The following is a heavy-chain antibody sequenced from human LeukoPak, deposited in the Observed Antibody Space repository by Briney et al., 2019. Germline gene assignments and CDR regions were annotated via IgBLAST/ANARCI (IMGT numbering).Heavy chain of an antibody. J-gene: IGHJ3*02. CDR3: ARGLLYYDILTGYYWDDAFDI. CDR2: IYYSGSA. CDR1: GGSISSYY. V-gene: IGHV4-59*13. D-gene: IGHD3-9*01. Sequence: SETLSLTWTVSGGSISSYYCSWIRQPPGKGLEWIGYIYYSGSANYNPSLKSRVTISVDTSKNKFSLKLSSVTAADTAVYYCARGLLYYDILTGYYWDDAFDIWGQGTMVTVSS.